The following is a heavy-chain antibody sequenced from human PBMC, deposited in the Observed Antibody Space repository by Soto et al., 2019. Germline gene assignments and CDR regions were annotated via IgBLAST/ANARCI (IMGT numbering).Heavy chain of an antibody. V-gene: IGHV4-30-4*01. CDR1: GGSISSGDYY. CDR3: ARTRITIFGVVIALYGMDV. Sequence: QVQLQESGPGLVKPSQTLSLTCTVSGGSISSGDYYWSWIRQPPGKGLEWIGYIYYSGSTYYNPSLKSRVNISVDTSKNQFSLKLSSVTAADTAVYYCARTRITIFGVVIALYGMDVWGQGTTVTVSS. J-gene: IGHJ6*02. CDR2: IYYSGST. D-gene: IGHD3-3*01.